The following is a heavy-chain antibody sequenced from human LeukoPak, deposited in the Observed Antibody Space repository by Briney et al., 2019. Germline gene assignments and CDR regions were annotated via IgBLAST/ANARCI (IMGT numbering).Heavy chain of an antibody. CDR2: INYSGST. D-gene: IGHD5-12*01. CDR3: ARGTKTGNTGYDWNY. J-gene: IGHJ4*02. CDR1: GASISPYY. Sequence: SETLSLTCSVSGASISPYYWSWMRRPPGRGLEWIGYINYSGSTNYNPSLQSRVTISLDTSTQQFPLNLRSVTAADTGVYYCARGTKTGNTGYDWNYWGQGSLVTVSS. V-gene: IGHV4-59*01.